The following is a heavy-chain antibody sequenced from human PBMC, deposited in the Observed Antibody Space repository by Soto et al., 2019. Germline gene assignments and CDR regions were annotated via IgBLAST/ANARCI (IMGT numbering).Heavy chain of an antibody. CDR3: ARTDTAMSAYYYGMDV. J-gene: IGHJ6*02. D-gene: IGHD5-18*01. Sequence: SVKVSCKASGGTFSSYAISWVRQAPGQGLEWMGGIIPIFGTANYAQKFQGRVTITADESTSTAYMELSSLRSEDTAVYYCARTDTAMSAYYYGMDVWGQGTTVTVSS. CDR2: IIPIFGTA. V-gene: IGHV1-69*13. CDR1: GGTFSSYA.